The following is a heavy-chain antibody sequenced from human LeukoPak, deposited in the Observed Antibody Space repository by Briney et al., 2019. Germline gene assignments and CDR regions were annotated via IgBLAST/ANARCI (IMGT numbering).Heavy chain of an antibody. D-gene: IGHD3-22*01. CDR2: IYTSGST. CDR3: ARTNPADYYDSSGLFDY. J-gene: IGHJ4*02. Sequence: SETLSLTCTVSGGSISSYYWSWIRQPAGKGLEWIGRIYTSGSTNYNPSLKSRVTMSVDTSKNQFSLKLSSVTAADTAVYYCARTNPADYYDSSGLFDYWGQGTLVTVSS. CDR1: GGSISSYY. V-gene: IGHV4-4*07.